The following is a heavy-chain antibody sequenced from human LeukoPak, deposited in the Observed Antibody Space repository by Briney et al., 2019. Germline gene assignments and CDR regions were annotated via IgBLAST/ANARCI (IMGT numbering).Heavy chain of an antibody. CDR3: AKVKAAADLTNYYYYYMDV. D-gene: IGHD6-13*01. Sequence: QSGGSLRLSCAASGFTFSSYGMHWVRQAPGKGLEWVAVISYDGSNKYYADSVKGRFTISRDNSRNTLYLQMNSLRAEDTAVYYCAKVKAAADLTNYYYYYMDVWGKGTTVTVSS. V-gene: IGHV3-30*18. J-gene: IGHJ6*03. CDR2: ISYDGSNK. CDR1: GFTFSSYG.